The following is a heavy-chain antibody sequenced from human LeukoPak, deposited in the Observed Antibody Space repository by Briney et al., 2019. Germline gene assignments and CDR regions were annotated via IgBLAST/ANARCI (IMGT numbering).Heavy chain of an antibody. Sequence: GSSVKVSCKASGGTFSSHAISWVRQAPGQGLEWVGGIIPIFGTTNYAQKFQGRVTITTDESTSTGYMELRSLRSDDTAVYYCARRDSGYDYGFDNWGQGTLVTVSS. D-gene: IGHD5-12*01. CDR2: IIPIFGTT. V-gene: IGHV1-69*05. J-gene: IGHJ4*02. CDR3: ARRDSGYDYGFDN. CDR1: GGTFSSHA.